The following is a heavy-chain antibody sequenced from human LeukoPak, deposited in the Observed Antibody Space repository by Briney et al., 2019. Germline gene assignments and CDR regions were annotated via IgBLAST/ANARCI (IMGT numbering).Heavy chain of an antibody. CDR2: TSYSGST. D-gene: IGHD3-9*01. CDR3: GRRTSYDTLTGYTYWYFNL. Sequence: SETLSLTCTVSGGSISSYYWSWIRQPPGRGLEWIGYTSYSGSTDYNPSLRSRVTLSVDTSKNQLSLKLRSVNAADTAVYYCGRRTSYDTLTGYTYWYFNLWGRGTLVTVSS. J-gene: IGHJ2*01. CDR1: GGSISSYY. V-gene: IGHV4-59*01.